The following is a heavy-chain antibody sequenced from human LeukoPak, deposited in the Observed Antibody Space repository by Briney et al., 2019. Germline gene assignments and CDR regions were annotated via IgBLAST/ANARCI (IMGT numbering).Heavy chain of an antibody. CDR2: IIPIFGTA. V-gene: IGHV1-69*13. D-gene: IGHD5-18*01. CDR3: ASSGYSYGITGYYYYGMDV. Sequence: SVKGSCKASGGTFSSYAISWVRQAPGQGLEWMGGIIPIFGTANYAQKFQGRVTITADESTSTAYMELSSLRSEDTAVYYCASSGYSYGITGYYYYGMDVWGQGTTVTVSS. J-gene: IGHJ6*02. CDR1: GGTFSSYA.